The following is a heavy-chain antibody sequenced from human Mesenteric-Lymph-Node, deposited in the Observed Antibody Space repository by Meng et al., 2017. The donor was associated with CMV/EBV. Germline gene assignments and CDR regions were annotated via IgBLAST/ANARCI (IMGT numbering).Heavy chain of an antibody. CDR3: ARPFPSWQSPRLDPFGA. Sequence: QRQLRESGPGPVKPSETLSLTCTVSGDSISSFYSWGWIRQPPGRGLEWIGSVHYTGSTYYSPSLKSRVTVSVDTSKNQFSLRLTSVTAADTAVYYCARPFPSWQSPRLDPFGAWGQGTLVTVSS. CDR1: GDSISSFYS. D-gene: IGHD6-19*01. CDR2: VHYTGST. J-gene: IGHJ5*02. V-gene: IGHV4-39*01.